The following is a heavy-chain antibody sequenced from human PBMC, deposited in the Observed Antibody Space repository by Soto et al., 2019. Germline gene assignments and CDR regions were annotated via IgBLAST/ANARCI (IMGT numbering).Heavy chain of an antibody. V-gene: IGHV4-59*01. CDR3: ARGTGVGGKKWLQLYYYYGMDV. CDR1: GGSISSYY. CDR2: IYYSGST. Sequence: QVQLQESGPGLVKPSETLSLTCTVSGGSISSYYWSWIRQPPGKGLEWIGYIYYSGSTNYNPSLKSRVTISVDTSKNQFSLKLSSVTAADTAVYYCARGTGVGGKKWLQLYYYYGMDVW. D-gene: IGHD2-8*02. J-gene: IGHJ6*01.